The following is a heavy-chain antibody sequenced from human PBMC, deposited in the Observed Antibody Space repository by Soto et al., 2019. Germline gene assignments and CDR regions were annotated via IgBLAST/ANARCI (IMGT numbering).Heavy chain of an antibody. CDR3: TTDRATYYYGSGSYSYYYYYGMDV. CDR1: GFTFSNAW. Sequence: PGGSLRLSCAASGFTFSNAWMSWVRQAPGKGLEWVGRIKSKTDGGTTDYAAPVKGRFTISRDDSKNTLYLQMNSLKTEDTAVYYCTTDRATYYYGSGSYSYYYYYGMDVWGQGTTVTVSS. CDR2: IKSKTDGGTT. V-gene: IGHV3-15*01. J-gene: IGHJ6*02. D-gene: IGHD3-10*01.